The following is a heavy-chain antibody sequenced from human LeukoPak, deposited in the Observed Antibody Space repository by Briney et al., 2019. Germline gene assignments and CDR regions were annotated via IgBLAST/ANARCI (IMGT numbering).Heavy chain of an antibody. CDR1: GYTFTGYY. D-gene: IGHD6-13*01. V-gene: IGHV1-2*02. J-gene: IGHJ5*02. CDR3: ARDLGQQLLEYNWFDP. Sequence: ASVKVSCKPSGYTFTGYYMHWVRQAPGQGLEWMGWINPNSGGTNYAQKFQGRVTMTRDTSISTAYMELSRLRSDDTAVYYCARDLGQQLLEYNWFDPWGQGTLVTVSS. CDR2: INPNSGGT.